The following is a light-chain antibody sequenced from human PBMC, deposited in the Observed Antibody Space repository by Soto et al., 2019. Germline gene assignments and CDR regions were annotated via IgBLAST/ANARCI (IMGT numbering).Light chain of an antibody. V-gene: IGLV2-14*01. J-gene: IGLJ1*01. CDR1: SSDVGGYNY. Sequence: QSALTQPASVSGSPGQSITISCTGTSSDVGGYNYVSWYQQYPGKAPKRMIYEVSNRPSGVSNRFSGSKSGNTASLTISGLQAEDEADYYCSSYTSSSTYVFGTGTKLTVL. CDR2: EVS. CDR3: SSYTSSSTYV.